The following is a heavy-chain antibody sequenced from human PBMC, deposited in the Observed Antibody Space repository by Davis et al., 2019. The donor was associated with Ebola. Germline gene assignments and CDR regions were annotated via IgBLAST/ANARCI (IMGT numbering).Heavy chain of an antibody. J-gene: IGHJ3*01. CDR1: GYILTELS. D-gene: IGHD1-26*01. CDR2: FDPQDNEI. V-gene: IGHV1-24*01. CDR3: AAGGSRGGFDV. Sequence: ASVKVSCKVSGYILTELSIHWVRQSPGQGLEWMGNFDPQDNEIIYAHKFEGRVTMTEDTSTHTAYMELSSLRSDDSAVYYCAAGGSRGGFDVWGQGTMVTVS.